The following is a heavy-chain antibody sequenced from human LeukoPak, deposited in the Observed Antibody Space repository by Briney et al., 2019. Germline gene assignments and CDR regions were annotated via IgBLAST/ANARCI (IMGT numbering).Heavy chain of an antibody. Sequence: SETLSLTCTVSGGPISSGGYYWSWIRQHPGKGLEWIGYIYYSGSTYYNPSLKSRVTISVDTSKNQFSLKLSSVTAADTAVYYCARGVWEYDFDYWGQGTLVTVSS. J-gene: IGHJ4*02. CDR1: GGPISSGGYY. D-gene: IGHD3-16*01. CDR2: IYYSGST. CDR3: ARGVWEYDFDY. V-gene: IGHV4-31*03.